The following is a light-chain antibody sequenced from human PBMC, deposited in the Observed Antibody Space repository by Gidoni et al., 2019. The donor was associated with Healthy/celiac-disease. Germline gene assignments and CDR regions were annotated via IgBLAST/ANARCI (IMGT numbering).Light chain of an antibody. Sequence: DIQMTQSPSTLSASVGDRVTITCRASQSISSWLAWYQQKPGKAPKLLIYKASSLESGGPSRFSGSGSGTEFTLTISSLQHDDFATYYCQQYNSYWTFGQGTKVEIK. CDR1: QSISSW. J-gene: IGKJ1*01. CDR2: KAS. V-gene: IGKV1-5*03. CDR3: QQYNSYWT.